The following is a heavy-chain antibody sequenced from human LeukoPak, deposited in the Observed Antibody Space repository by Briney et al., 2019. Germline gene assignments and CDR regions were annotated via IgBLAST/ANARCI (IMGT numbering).Heavy chain of an antibody. V-gene: IGHV4-59*01. CDR3: AREVPDYGDYFDY. CDR1: GGSISSYY. Sequence: SETLFLTCTVSGGSISSYYWSWIRQPPGKGLEWIGYIYYSGSTNYNPSLKSRVTISVDTSKNQFSLKLSSVTAADTAVYYCAREVPDYGDYFDYWGQGTLATVSS. CDR2: IYYSGST. D-gene: IGHD4-17*01. J-gene: IGHJ4*02.